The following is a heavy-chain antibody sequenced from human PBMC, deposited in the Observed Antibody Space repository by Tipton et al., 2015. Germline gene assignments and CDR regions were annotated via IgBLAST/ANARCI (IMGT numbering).Heavy chain of an antibody. J-gene: IGHJ6*02. D-gene: IGHD4-23*01. CDR1: GYTFTGYY. V-gene: IGHV1-2*04. Sequence: QLVQSGAEVKKPGASVKVSCKASGYTFTGYYMHWVRQAPGQGLEWMGWINPNSGGTNYAQKFQAWVTMTRDTSISTVYMELSRLTSDDTAVYYCARAPTPGGNSHYYYGLDVWGQGTTVTVSS. CDR2: INPNSGGT. CDR3: ARAPTPGGNSHYYYGLDV.